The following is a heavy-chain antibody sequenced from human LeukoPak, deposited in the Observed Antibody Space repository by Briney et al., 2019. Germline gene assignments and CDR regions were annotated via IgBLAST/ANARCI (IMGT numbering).Heavy chain of an antibody. Sequence: GGSLRLSCAASGFTFSSYAMSWVRQALGKGLEWVSSISSSGVSTYCADSVKGRFTISRGNSKNTLYLQVNSLRAEDMAVYYCAKLGSSGYFQHWGQGTLVTVSS. CDR3: AKLGSSGYFQH. CDR1: GFTFSSYA. D-gene: IGHD3-22*01. V-gene: IGHV3-23*01. J-gene: IGHJ1*01. CDR2: ISSSGVST.